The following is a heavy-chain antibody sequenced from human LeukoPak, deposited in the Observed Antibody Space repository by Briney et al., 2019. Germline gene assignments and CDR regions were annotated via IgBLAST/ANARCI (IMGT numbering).Heavy chain of an antibody. CDR3: ARDRAALQDWVEFDP. D-gene: IGHD3/OR15-3a*01. CDR1: GLTYRNYY. V-gene: IGHV3-11*06. CDR2: ISDDGSYA. J-gene: IGHJ5*02. Sequence: GGSLRLSCAASGLTYRNYYFSWVRQAPGKGLERISYISDDGSYANYADSVRGRFTISRDESENTLYLQMNSLRVEDTAVYFCARDRAALQDWVEFDPWGQGTPVIVSS.